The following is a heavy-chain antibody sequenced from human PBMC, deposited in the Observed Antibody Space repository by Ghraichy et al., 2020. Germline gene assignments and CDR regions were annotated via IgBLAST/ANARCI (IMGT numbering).Heavy chain of an antibody. CDR2: IKSKTDGGTA. V-gene: IGHV3-15*01. Sequence: GGSLRLSCAASRFTFSNAWMSWVRQAPGKGLEWVGRIKSKTDGGTADYAAPVKGRFTISRDDSKNTLFLQMNTLKTEDTAVYYCTTDTGHDYGDYRGAFDIWGQGTMVTVSS. CDR1: RFTFSNAW. D-gene: IGHD4-17*01. CDR3: TTDTGHDYGDYRGAFDI. J-gene: IGHJ3*02.